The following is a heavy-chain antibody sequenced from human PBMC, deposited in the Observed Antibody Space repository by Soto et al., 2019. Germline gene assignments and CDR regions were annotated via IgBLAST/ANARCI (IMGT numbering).Heavy chain of an antibody. CDR1: GGSIRNYY. J-gene: IGHJ1*01. CDR2: IFYSGST. Sequence: SETLSLTCTVSGGSIRNYYWSWIRQPPGKGLEWIGYIFYSGSTNYNPSLKSRVTLSVDTSKNQFSLKLSSVTAADTAVYYCAILLGSGYDWQYFRHWGPGTLVTVSS. V-gene: IGHV4-59*01. D-gene: IGHD5-12*01. CDR3: AILLGSGYDWQYFRH.